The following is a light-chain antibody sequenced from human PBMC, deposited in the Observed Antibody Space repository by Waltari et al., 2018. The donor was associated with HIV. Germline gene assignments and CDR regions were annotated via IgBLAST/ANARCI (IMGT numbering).Light chain of an antibody. CDR3: SSYAGSNTVV. Sequence: QSALTQPPSASGSPGQSVNISCTGTSSDVGAYNYVSWYQQHPGKAPKLMIYEVNKRPSGVPDRFSGSKSGNTASLSVSGLQAEDEADYYCSSYAGSNTVVFGGGTKLTVL. CDR2: EVN. V-gene: IGLV2-8*01. J-gene: IGLJ2*01. CDR1: SSDVGAYNY.